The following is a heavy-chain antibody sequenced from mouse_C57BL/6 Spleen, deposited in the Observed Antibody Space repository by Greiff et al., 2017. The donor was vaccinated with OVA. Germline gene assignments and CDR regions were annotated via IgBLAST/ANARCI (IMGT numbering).Heavy chain of an antibody. CDR1: GYTFTDYY. J-gene: IGHJ4*01. Sequence: QVQLQQSGAELVRPGASVKLSCKASGYTFTDYYINWVKQRPGQGLEWIARIYPGSGNTYYNEKFKGKATLTAEKSSSTAYMQLSSLTSEDSAVYFCARGITTVVAGAMDYWGQGTSVTVSS. D-gene: IGHD1-1*01. V-gene: IGHV1-76*01. CDR2: IYPGSGNT. CDR3: ARGITTVVAGAMDY.